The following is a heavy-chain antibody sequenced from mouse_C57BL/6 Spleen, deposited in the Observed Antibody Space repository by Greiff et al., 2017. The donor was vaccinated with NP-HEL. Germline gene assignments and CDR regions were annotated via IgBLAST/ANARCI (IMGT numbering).Heavy chain of an antibody. CDR2: ISSGSSTI. J-gene: IGHJ2*01. CDR1: GFTFSDYG. Sequence: EVHLVESGGGLVKPGGSLKLSCAASGFTFSDYGMHWVRQAPEKGLEWVAYISSGSSTIYYADTVKGRFTISRDNAKNTLFLQMTSLRSEDTAMYYCARGRDLTVDHYFDYWGQGTTLTVSS. V-gene: IGHV5-17*01. D-gene: IGHD1-1*01. CDR3: ARGRDLTVDHYFDY.